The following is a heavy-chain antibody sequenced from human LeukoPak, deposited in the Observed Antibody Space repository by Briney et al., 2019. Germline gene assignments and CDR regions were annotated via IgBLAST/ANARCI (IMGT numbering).Heavy chain of an antibody. V-gene: IGHV4-39*01. Sequence: SETLSLTCTVSGDSISSSSSYWGWIRQPPGEGLEWIGSIYYSGSTYYNTSLKSRVTISVDTSKNQFPLKLSSVTAADTAVYYCARRSNPAAGTNFDYWGQGTLVTVSS. CDR3: ARRSNPAAGTNFDY. D-gene: IGHD6-13*01. CDR1: GDSISSSSSY. CDR2: IYYSGST. J-gene: IGHJ4*02.